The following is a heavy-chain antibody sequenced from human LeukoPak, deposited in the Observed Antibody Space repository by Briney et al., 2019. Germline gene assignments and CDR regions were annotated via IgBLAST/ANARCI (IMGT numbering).Heavy chain of an antibody. D-gene: IGHD1-26*01. J-gene: IGHJ3*02. CDR2: IYHSGST. CDR1: GYSISSGYY. V-gene: IGHV4-38-2*02. CDR3: ARVSSSGTRTHAFDI. Sequence: SETLSLTCTVSGYSISSGYYWGWIRQPPGKGLEWIGSIYHSGSTYYNPSLKSRVTMSVDTSKNQFSLKLSSVTAADTAVYYCARVSSSGTRTHAFDIWGQGTMVTVSS.